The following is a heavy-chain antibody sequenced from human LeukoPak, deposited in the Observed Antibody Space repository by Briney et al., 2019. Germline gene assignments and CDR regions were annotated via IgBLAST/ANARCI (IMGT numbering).Heavy chain of an antibody. CDR1: GGTFSSYA. CDR2: IIPILGIA. V-gene: IGHV1-69*04. CDR3: ARRHGRCSDGSCYYPDY. D-gene: IGHD2-15*01. Sequence: SVKVSCKASGGTFSSYAISWVRQAPGQGLEWMGRIIPILGIANYAQKFQGRVTITADKSTSTAYMELSSLRSEDTAVYYCARRHGRCSDGSCYYPDYWGQGTLVTVSS. J-gene: IGHJ4*02.